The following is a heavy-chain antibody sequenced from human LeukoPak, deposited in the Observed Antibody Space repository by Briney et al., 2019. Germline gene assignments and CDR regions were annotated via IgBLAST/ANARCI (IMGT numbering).Heavy chain of an antibody. CDR3: ARGGPQVVTDYYYYYMDV. D-gene: IGHD2-21*02. CDR1: GGAFKTYA. V-gene: IGHV1-69*13. J-gene: IGHJ6*03. CDR2: ISPFYGTS. Sequence: ASVKVSCKASGGAFKTYAINWVRQAPGQGLEWMGGISPFYGTSKYAQKFQGSVTITADESTSTAYLEMRRLRSEDTAVYYCARGGPQVVTDYYYYYMDVWGKGTRVTISS.